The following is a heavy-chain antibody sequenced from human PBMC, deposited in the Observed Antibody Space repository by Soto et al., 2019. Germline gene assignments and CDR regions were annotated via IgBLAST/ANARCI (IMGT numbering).Heavy chain of an antibody. Sequence: PGESLKISCKVSGDIFSTYWIAWVRQKPGKGLEWMGIIYPGDSDTRYSPSFQGQVTFSVDKSITTAYLHWTSLKTSDTATYYCARVPSEMNYLDPWGQGTLVTVYS. D-gene: IGHD1-7*01. V-gene: IGHV5-51*01. CDR3: ARVPSEMNYLDP. CDR1: GDIFSTYW. J-gene: IGHJ5*02. CDR2: IYPGDSDT.